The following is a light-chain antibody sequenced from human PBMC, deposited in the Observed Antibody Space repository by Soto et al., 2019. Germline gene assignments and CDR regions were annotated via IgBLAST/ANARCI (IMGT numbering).Light chain of an antibody. CDR1: QSISSW. J-gene: IGKJ2*01. CDR3: QQDNGYSPYI. Sequence: DIQMTQSPSTLSASVGDRVTITCRASQSISSWLAWYQQKPGKAPKLLIYKASILESGVPSRFSGSGSGTEFTLTISSLQPDDLAAYFCQQDNGYSPYIFGQGTKLEIQ. CDR2: KAS. V-gene: IGKV1-5*03.